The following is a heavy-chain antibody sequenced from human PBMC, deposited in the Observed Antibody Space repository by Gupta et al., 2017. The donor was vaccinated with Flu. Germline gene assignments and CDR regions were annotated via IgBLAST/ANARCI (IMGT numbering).Heavy chain of an antibody. CDR1: GFPLGHSA. J-gene: IGHJ4*02. CDR2: IRSKADGGTT. CDR3: TRDHFRAAAWGATFDY. Sequence: AQLVESVGGFVQPARSLRLSCTSSGFPLGHSAMSWFRQAPGKGLEWVGFIRSKADGGTTEYAASVKGRFTIARDDSKSIAYLQMNSLKTEDTAVYYCTRDHFRAAAWGATFDYGGQGTLVTVSS. V-gene: IGHV3-49*03. D-gene: IGHD6-13*01.